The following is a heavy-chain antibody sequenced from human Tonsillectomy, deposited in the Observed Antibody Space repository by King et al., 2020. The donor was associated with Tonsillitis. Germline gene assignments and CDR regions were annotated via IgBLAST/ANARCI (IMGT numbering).Heavy chain of an antibody. CDR2: ISSGGGYI. CDR3: ARDRWPALGLHEDPTSGAGGFDR. Sequence: VQLVESGGGLVKPGGSLRLSCAVFGYTFRDYDMSWIRQAPGKGLEWISYISSGGGYIFYADSVKGRFTISRDNVMDSLYLQMDSLRAEDTAVYYCARDRWPALGLHEDPTSGAGGFDRWGQGTLVTVSS. J-gene: IGHJ5*02. D-gene: IGHD3-3*01. V-gene: IGHV3-11*01. CDR1: GYTFRDYD.